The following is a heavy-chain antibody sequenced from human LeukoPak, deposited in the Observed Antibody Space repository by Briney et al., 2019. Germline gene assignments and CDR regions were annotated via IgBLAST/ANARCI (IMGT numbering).Heavy chain of an antibody. Sequence: PSETLSLTCAIYDASFSGYYRSWIRQPPGKGLEWIGEIHPSGSPSYNPSLESRTIISVDASKNQFSLILNSVTAADTALYFCSRGGDASKAGKYWGQGALVTVSS. J-gene: IGHJ4*02. V-gene: IGHV4-34*01. CDR1: DASFSGYY. CDR3: SRGGDASKAGKY. CDR2: IHPSGSP. D-gene: IGHD3-10*01.